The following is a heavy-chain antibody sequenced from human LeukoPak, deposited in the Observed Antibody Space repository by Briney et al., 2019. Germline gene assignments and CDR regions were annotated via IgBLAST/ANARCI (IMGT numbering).Heavy chain of an antibody. CDR2: ISGSGGST. Sequence: PGGSLRLSCAASGFTFSSYAMSWVRQAPGKGLEWVSAISGSGGSTYYADSVKGRFTISRDNSKNTLYLQMNSLRAEDTAVYYCAKEGADITTIVVGDRYYFDYWGQGTLVTVSS. J-gene: IGHJ4*02. CDR1: GFTFSSYA. CDR3: AKEGADITTIVVGDRYYFDY. D-gene: IGHD3-22*01. V-gene: IGHV3-23*01.